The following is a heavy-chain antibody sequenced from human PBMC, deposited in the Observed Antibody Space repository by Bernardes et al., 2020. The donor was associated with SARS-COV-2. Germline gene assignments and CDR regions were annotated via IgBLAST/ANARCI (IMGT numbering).Heavy chain of an antibody. CDR2: IKYDGSET. V-gene: IGHV3-7*01. D-gene: IGHD3-10*01. Sequence: GGSLRLSCAASGFTFSRYWMSWVRQAPGKGLEWVASIKYDGSETAYVDSVKGRFTISRDNSKNTLYLQMNSLRAEDTAVYYCAKEGRSAFVWFGESHYWGQGTLVTVSS. J-gene: IGHJ4*02. CDR3: AKEGRSAFVWFGESHY. CDR1: GFTFSRYW.